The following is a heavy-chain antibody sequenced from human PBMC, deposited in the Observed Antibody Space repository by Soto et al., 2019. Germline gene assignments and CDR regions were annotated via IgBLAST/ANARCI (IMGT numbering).Heavy chain of an antibody. CDR3: ARTEWIQLWFDY. CDR2: IYYSGIS. CDR1: GASISSGGYY. V-gene: IGHV4-31*03. Sequence: QVQLLESGPGLVKPSQTLSLICNVSGASISSGGYYWSWIRQRPGGGLEWLGFIYYSGISHYNPSLKSRATISVHTSKNQFSLKLISVTVADTAVYYCARTEWIQLWFDYWGQGALVTVS. J-gene: IGHJ4*02. D-gene: IGHD5-18*01.